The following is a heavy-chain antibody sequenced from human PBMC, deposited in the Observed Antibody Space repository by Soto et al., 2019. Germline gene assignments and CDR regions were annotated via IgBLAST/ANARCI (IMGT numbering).Heavy chain of an antibody. CDR3: ARDTAMVTSFDY. V-gene: IGHV1-69*01. J-gene: IGHJ4*02. CDR1: GGNFSSYA. D-gene: IGHD5-18*01. CDR2: IIPIFGTA. Sequence: SLQVACKASGGNFSSYAISWVRQAPGQGLEWMGGIIPIFGTANYAQKFQGRVTITADESTSTAYMELSSLRSEDTAVYYCARDTAMVTSFDYWGQGTLVTVSS.